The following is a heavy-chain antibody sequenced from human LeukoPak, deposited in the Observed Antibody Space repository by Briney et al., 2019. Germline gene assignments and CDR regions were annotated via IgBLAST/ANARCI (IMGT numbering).Heavy chain of an antibody. CDR2: ISSSSSYI. CDR3: ARDGDYDAFDI. Sequence: GGSLRLSCAASGFTFSNAWMSWVRQAPGKGLEWVSSISSSSSYIYYADSVKGRFTISRDNAKNSLYLQMNSLRAEDTAVYYCARDGDYDAFDIWGQGTMVTVSS. V-gene: IGHV3-21*01. D-gene: IGHD4-17*01. CDR1: GFTFSNAW. J-gene: IGHJ3*02.